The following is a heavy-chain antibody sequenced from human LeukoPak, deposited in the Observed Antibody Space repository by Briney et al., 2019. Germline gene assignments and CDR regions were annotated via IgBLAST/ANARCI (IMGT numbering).Heavy chain of an antibody. D-gene: IGHD1-26*01. CDR2: MNPNSGNT. J-gene: IGHJ4*02. CDR1: GGTFSSYA. CDR3: ASWVGPTTHN. Sequence: ASVKVSCKASGGTFSSYAISWVRQAPGQGLEWMGWMNPNSGNTGYAQKFQGRVTMTRDTSITTAYMELSSLRSEDTAVYYCASWVGPTTHNWGQGTLVTVSS. V-gene: IGHV1-8*02.